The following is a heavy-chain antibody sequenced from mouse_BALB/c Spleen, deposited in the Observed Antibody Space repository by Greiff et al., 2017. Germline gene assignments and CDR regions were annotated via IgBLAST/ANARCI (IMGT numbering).Heavy chain of an antibody. D-gene: IGHD1-2*01. J-gene: IGHJ4*01. Sequence: EVKVEESGGGLVKPGGSLKLSCAASGFTFSSYTMSWVRQTPEKRLEWVATISSGGSYTYYPDSVKGRFTISRDNAKNTLYLQMSSLKSEDTAMYYCARHVITTSIDWDYYAMDYWGQGTSVTVSS. CDR3: ARHVITTSIDWDYYAMDY. V-gene: IGHV5-9-3*01. CDR2: ISSGGSYT. CDR1: GFTFSSYT.